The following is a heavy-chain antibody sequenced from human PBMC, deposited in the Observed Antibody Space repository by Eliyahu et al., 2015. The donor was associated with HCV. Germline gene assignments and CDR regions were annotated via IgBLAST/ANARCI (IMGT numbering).Heavy chain of an antibody. V-gene: IGHV4-39*01. CDR3: ASSTGIAVVRY. D-gene: IGHD2-21*01. Sequence: QLQLQESGPGLVKPSETLSLTCTVPGGSISSSSYYWGWIRRPPGXALEWIGGIYYSGXTYYNPSLKSRVTISVDTSKNQFSLKLSSVTAADTAVYYCASSTGIAVVRYWGQGTLVTVSS. CDR1: GGSISSSSYY. CDR2: IYYSGXT. J-gene: IGHJ4*02.